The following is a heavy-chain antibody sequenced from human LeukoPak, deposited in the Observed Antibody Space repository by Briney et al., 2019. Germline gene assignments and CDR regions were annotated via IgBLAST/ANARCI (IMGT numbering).Heavy chain of an antibody. V-gene: IGHV4-34*01. CDR2: INHSGST. J-gene: IGHJ4*02. CDR3: ARARGTVAIDS. Sequence: MSSETLSLTCAVYGGSFSGYYWNWIRQTPGKGLEWIGEINHSGSTNYNPSLKSRFIISVDTSKNQFSLTMKSVTAADTAVYYCARARGTVAIDSWGQGTLVTVSS. CDR1: GGSFSGYY. D-gene: IGHD5-12*01.